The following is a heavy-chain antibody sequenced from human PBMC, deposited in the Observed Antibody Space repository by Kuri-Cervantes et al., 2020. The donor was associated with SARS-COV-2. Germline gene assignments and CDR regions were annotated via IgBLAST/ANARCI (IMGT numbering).Heavy chain of an antibody. CDR1: GGSISSYY. Sequence: GSLRLSCTVSGGSISSYYWSWIRQPPGKGLEWIGHIYYDGSTNYKTSLMGRVTILLDTSKNQFSLKVDSVTAADTAVYYCARASTSFDDWGHGTLVTVSS. CDR3: ARASTSFDD. CDR2: IYYDGST. J-gene: IGHJ4*01. V-gene: IGHV4-59*01.